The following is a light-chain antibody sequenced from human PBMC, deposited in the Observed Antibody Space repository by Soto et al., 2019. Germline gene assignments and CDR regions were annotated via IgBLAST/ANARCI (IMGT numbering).Light chain of an antibody. CDR3: SSYTSSSDLRL. Sequence: QSVLTQPASVSGSPGQSITISCTGTSSDLGGSKYVSWYQQHPGKAPKLLIYEVSSRPSGVSDRFSGSKSGNTASLTISGLQAEDEADYYCSSYTSSSDLRLFGGGTKVTVL. CDR1: SSDLGGSKY. CDR2: EVS. J-gene: IGLJ2*01. V-gene: IGLV2-14*01.